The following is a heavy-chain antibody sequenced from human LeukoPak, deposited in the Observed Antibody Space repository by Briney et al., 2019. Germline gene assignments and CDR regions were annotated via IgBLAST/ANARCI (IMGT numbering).Heavy chain of an antibody. V-gene: IGHV4-31*03. CDR2: IYYTGTT. Sequence: PSQTLSLTCTVSGGSISSGGDYWRSLRQHPGKGLEWIGYIYYTGTTYYNPSLKSRITISVDTSKNQFSLNLSSMTAADTAVYYCARAAWRGSNSRDAFDIWGQGTVVTVSS. D-gene: IGHD4/OR15-4a*01. CDR1: GGSISSGGDY. J-gene: IGHJ3*02. CDR3: ARAAWRGSNSRDAFDI.